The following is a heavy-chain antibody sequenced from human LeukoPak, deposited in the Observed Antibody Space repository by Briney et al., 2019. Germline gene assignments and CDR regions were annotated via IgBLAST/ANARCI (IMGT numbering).Heavy chain of an antibody. CDR2: ISWNSGSI. Sequence: GGSLRLSCAASGFTFDDYAMHRVRQAPGKGLEWVSGISWNSGSIGYADSVKGRFTISRDNAKNSLYLQMNSLRAEDTALYYCAKDLDETHYYGMDVWGQGTTVTVSS. CDR1: GFTFDDYA. V-gene: IGHV3-9*01. J-gene: IGHJ6*02. D-gene: IGHD2-2*03. CDR3: AKDLDETHYYGMDV.